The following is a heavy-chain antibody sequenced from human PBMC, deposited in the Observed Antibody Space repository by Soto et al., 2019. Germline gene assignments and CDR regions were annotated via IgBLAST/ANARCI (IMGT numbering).Heavy chain of an antibody. CDR3: ARDQSQWELLEPFDY. J-gene: IGHJ4*02. Sequence: GGSLRLSCAASGFTFSSYSMNWVRQAPGKGLEWVSSISSSSSYIYYADSVKGRFTISRDNAKNSLYLQMNSLRAEDTAVYYCARDQSQWELLEPFDYWGQGTLVTVSS. CDR1: GFTFSSYS. D-gene: IGHD1-26*01. CDR2: ISSSSSYI. V-gene: IGHV3-21*01.